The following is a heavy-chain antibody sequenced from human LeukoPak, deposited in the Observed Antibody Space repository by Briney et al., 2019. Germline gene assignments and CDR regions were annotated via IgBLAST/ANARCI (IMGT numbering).Heavy chain of an antibody. D-gene: IGHD3-9*01. CDR2: IWSDGFTK. J-gene: IGHJ4*02. V-gene: IGHV3-33*01. CDR1: GFTFSSYG. CDR3: AGLHYDVLTGPFDY. Sequence: GRPLRLSCAASGFTFSSYGMHWVRQSPGKGLEWVAVIWSDGFTKYYADSVKGRFTISRDTSTNTLYLQMNSLRVEDTAVYYCAGLHYDVLTGPFDYWGQGTLVTVSS.